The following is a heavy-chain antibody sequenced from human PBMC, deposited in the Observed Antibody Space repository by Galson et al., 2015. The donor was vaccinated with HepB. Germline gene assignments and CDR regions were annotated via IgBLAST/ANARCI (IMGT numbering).Heavy chain of an antibody. CDR2: ITSGGSP. Sequence: SETLSLTCSVSGGSITISNYYWGWVRQPPGKGLEWIGSITSGGSPYYNPSLLGRVTISVDTSKNQFSLKLTSVTAADTAVFYCARLRQTGNYGRGWLDPWGQGTLVTVSS. V-gene: IGHV4-39*07. CDR3: ARLRQTGNYGRGWLDP. J-gene: IGHJ5*02. D-gene: IGHD1-7*01. CDR1: GGSITISNYY.